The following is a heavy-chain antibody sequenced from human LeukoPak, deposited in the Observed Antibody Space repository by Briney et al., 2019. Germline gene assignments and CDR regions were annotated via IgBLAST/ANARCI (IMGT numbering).Heavy chain of an antibody. D-gene: IGHD3-22*01. CDR3: ARQGLVVVPDAFDI. CDR2: IYYSGST. V-gene: IGHV4-59*08. CDR1: GGSISSYY. J-gene: IGHJ3*02. Sequence: SETLSLTCTVSGGSISSYYWSWIRQPPGKGLEWIGYIYYSGSTNYNPSLKSRVTISVDTSKNQFSLKLSSVTAADTAVYYCARQGLVVVPDAFDIWGQGTMVTVSS.